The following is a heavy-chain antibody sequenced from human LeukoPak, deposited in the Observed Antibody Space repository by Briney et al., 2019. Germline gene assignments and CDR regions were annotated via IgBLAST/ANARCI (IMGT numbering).Heavy chain of an antibody. Sequence: GASVKVSCKASGYTFTGYYMHWVRQAPGQGLEWMGWINPNSGGTNYAQKFQGRVTMTRDTSISTAYMELSRLRSDDTAVYYCASYCSSTSCYTHYYYYGMDVWGQGTTVTVSS. J-gene: IGHJ6*02. V-gene: IGHV1-2*02. D-gene: IGHD2-2*02. CDR2: INPNSGGT. CDR1: GYTFTGYY. CDR3: ASYCSSTSCYTHYYYYGMDV.